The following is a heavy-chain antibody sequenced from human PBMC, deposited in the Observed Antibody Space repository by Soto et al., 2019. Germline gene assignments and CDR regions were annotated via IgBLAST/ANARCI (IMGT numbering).Heavy chain of an antibody. CDR2: ISYDGSNK. Sequence: GKGLEWVAVISYDGSNKYYADSVKGRFTISRDNSKNTLYLQMNSLRAEDTAVYYCAKDNSRSWYSWLDPWGQGTPVIVIS. J-gene: IGHJ5*02. D-gene: IGHD6-13*01. CDR3: AKDNSRSWYSWLDP. V-gene: IGHV3-30*18.